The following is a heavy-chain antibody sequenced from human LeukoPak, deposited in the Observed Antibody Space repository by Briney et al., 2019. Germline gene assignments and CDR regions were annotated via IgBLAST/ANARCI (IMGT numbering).Heavy chain of an antibody. CDR3: ASSYGSSAYYPFDY. CDR1: GFAFRNNA. Sequence: GGSLRLSCVASGFAFRNNAMSWVRQAPGKGLEWVSLISDSGGSTNYADSVKGRYTISRDNSKNTLYLQMNTLRAEDTAIYYCASSYGSSAYYPFDYWGQGTLVTVFS. V-gene: IGHV3-23*01. D-gene: IGHD3-22*01. CDR2: ISDSGGST. J-gene: IGHJ4*02.